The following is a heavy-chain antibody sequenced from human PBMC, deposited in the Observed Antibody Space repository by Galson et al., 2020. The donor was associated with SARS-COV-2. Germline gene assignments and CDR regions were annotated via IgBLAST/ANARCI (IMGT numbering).Heavy chain of an antibody. J-gene: IGHJ3*02. V-gene: IGHV3-30*04. CDR2: ISYDGSNK. CDR1: GFTFSSYA. Sequence: GGSLRLSCAASGFTFSSYAMHWVRQAPGKGLEWVAVISYDGSNKYYADSVKGRFTISRDNSKNTLYLQMNSLRAEDTAVYYCARAWSGSYRSAFDIWGQGTMVTVCS. D-gene: IGHD1-26*01. CDR3: ARAWSGSYRSAFDI.